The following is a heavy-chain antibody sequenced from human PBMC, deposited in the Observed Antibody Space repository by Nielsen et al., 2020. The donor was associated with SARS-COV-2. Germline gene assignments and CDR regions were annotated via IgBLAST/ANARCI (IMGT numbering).Heavy chain of an antibody. Sequence: ESLKISCTVSGGSISSYYWSWIRQPPGKGLEWIGYIYYSGSTNYNPSLKSRVTISVDTSKNQFSLKLSSVTAADTAVYYCARVGLLLWFGEPANFDLWGRGTLVTVSS. D-gene: IGHD3-10*01. CDR1: GGSISSYY. J-gene: IGHJ2*01. V-gene: IGHV4-59*01. CDR3: ARVGLLLWFGEPANFDL. CDR2: IYYSGST.